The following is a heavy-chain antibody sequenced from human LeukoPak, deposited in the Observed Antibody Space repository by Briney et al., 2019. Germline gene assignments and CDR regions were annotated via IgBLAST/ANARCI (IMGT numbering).Heavy chain of an antibody. CDR1: GYTFTSYY. Sequence: GASVKVSCKASGYTFTSYYMHWVRQAPGEGLEWMGIINPSGGSTSYAQKFQGRVTMTRDTSTSTVYMELSSLRSEDTAEYSCARAIEYDSSGYLFDYWGQGTLVSVSS. D-gene: IGHD3-22*01. J-gene: IGHJ4*02. V-gene: IGHV1-46*01. CDR2: INPSGGST. CDR3: ARAIEYDSSGYLFDY.